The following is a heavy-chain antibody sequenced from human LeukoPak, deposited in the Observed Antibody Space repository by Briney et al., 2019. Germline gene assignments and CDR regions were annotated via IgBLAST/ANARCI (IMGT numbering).Heavy chain of an antibody. CDR2: IYYSGST. D-gene: IGHD4-11*01. J-gene: IGHJ6*03. CDR3: ASDKADYSNYNYYYYMDV. CDR1: GGSISSHY. V-gene: IGHV4-59*11. Sequence: SETLSLTCTVSGGSISSHYWSWIRQPPGKGLEWIGCIYYSGSTNYNPSLKSRVTISVDTSKTQFSLKLSSVTAADTAVYYCASDKADYSNYNYYYYMDVWGKGTTVTVSS.